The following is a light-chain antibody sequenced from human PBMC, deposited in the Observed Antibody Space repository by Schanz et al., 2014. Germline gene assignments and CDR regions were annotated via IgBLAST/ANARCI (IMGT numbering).Light chain of an antibody. J-gene: IGLJ3*02. CDR3: SSYTDKYTVV. V-gene: IGLV2-11*01. Sequence: QSALTQPRSVSGSPGQSVTISCTGTSSDVGGYDYVSWYQHRPGKAPQLIIYGVSNRPSGVSNRFSGSKSGNAASLTISGLQAEDEADYYCSSYTDKYTVVIGGGTQLTVL. CDR1: SSDVGGYDY. CDR2: GVS.